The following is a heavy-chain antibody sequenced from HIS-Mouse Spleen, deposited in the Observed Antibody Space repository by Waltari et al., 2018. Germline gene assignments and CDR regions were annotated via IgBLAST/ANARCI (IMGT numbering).Heavy chain of an antibody. D-gene: IGHD3-3*01. Sequence: QVQLQESGPGLVKPSETLSLTCTVSGGSISSYYWSWIRQPAGQGLVWIGRIYTGGGTNYNPSLKSRVTMSVDTSKNQFSLKLSSVTAADTAVYYCARDFHDFWSGYYGGDKKHDAFDIWGQGTMVTVSS. CDR1: GGSISSYY. CDR2: IYTGGGT. V-gene: IGHV4-4*07. J-gene: IGHJ3*02. CDR3: ARDFHDFWSGYYGGDKKHDAFDI.